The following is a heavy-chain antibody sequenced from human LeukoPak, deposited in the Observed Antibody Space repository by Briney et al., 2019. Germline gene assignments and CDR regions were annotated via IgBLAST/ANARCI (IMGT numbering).Heavy chain of an antibody. Sequence: GESLKISCKGSGYSFTSYWIGWVRQMPGKGLEWMGIIYPGDSDTRYSPSFQGQVTISADKSISTAYLQWSSLKASDTAMYYCARPSHHYGDQEVRALDIWGQGTMVTVSS. D-gene: IGHD4-17*01. CDR2: IYPGDSDT. V-gene: IGHV5-51*01. J-gene: IGHJ3*02. CDR3: ARPSHHYGDQEVRALDI. CDR1: GYSFTSYW.